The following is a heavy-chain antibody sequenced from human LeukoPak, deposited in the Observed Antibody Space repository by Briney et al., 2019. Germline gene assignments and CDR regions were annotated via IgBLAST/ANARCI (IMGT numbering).Heavy chain of an antibody. J-gene: IGHJ6*02. CDR1: GFTFSNYY. CDR3: ARDLTPLIQLWPRSLDYNYGMDV. D-gene: IGHD5-24*01. CDR2: IKEDGSEK. Sequence: QAGGSLRLSSAASGFTFSNYYMNWVRQAPGKGLEWVANIKEDGSEKYYVDFVKGRFTISRDNANNSLYLQMNSLRAEDTAVYYCARDLTPLIQLWPRSLDYNYGMDVGGQGTTVTVSS. V-gene: IGHV3-7*01.